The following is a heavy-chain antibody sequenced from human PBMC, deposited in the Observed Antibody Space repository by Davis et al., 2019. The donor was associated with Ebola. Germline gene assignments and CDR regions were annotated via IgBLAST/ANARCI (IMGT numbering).Heavy chain of an antibody. Sequence: GESLKISCAASGFSFSNYAMNWVRQAPGKGLEWVSGIGYSGGSSYNAESVKGRFTISKDNSKNTLYLEMNSLRVEDTAVYYCAKGFVLLPAASHYFDYWGQGTLVTVSS. CDR3: AKGFVLLPAASHYFDY. D-gene: IGHD2-2*01. CDR1: GFSFSNYA. J-gene: IGHJ4*02. CDR2: IGYSGGSS. V-gene: IGHV3-23*01.